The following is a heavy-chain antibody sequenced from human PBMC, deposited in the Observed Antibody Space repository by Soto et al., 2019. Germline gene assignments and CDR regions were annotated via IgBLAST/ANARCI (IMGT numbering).Heavy chain of an antibody. D-gene: IGHD2-8*01. Sequence: GGSLRLSCAASGFTFSSYAMSWVRQAPGKGLEWVSAISGSGGSTYYADSVKGRFTISRDNSKNTLYLQMNSLRAEDTAVYYCAKDIQECTNGVCYPLDYYYYGMDVWGQGTTVTVSS. V-gene: IGHV3-23*01. J-gene: IGHJ6*02. CDR2: ISGSGGST. CDR1: GFTFSSYA. CDR3: AKDIQECTNGVCYPLDYYYYGMDV.